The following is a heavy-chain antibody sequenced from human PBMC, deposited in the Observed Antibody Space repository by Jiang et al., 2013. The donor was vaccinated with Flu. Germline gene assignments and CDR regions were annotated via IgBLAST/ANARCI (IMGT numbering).Heavy chain of an antibody. V-gene: IGHV1-69*01. CDR2: IIPIFGTA. J-gene: IGHJ6*02. CDR3: ARHRGSVAAAGPYYYGMDV. Sequence: GAEVKKPGSSVKVSCKASGGTFSSYAISWVRQAPGQGLEWMGGIIPIFGTANYAQKFQGRVTITADESTSTAYMELSSLRSEDTAVYYCARHRGSVAAAGPYYYGMDVWGQGTTVTVSS. CDR1: GGTFSSYA. D-gene: IGHD6-13*01.